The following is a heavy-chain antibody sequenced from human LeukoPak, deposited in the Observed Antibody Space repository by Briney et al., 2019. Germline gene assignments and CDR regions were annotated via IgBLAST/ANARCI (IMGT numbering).Heavy chain of an antibody. V-gene: IGHV3-23*01. J-gene: IGHJ4*02. Sequence: PGGSLRLSCAASGFTFSSYAMSWVRQAPGKGLEWVSAISGGGGSTYYADSVKGRFTISRDNSKNTLYLQMNSLRAEDTAVYYCAKKQWLVPSYFDYWGQGTLVTVSS. CDR1: GFTFSSYA. CDR3: AKKQWLVPSYFDY. CDR2: ISGGGGST. D-gene: IGHD6-19*01.